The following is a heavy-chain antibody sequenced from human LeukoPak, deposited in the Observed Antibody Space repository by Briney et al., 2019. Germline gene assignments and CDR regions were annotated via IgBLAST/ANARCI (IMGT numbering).Heavy chain of an antibody. J-gene: IGHJ4*02. CDR1: GGTFSSYA. CDR3: ARSGLRFLEWLSGYYFDY. CDR2: IIPILGIA. V-gene: IGHV1-69*04. D-gene: IGHD3-3*01. Sequence: GASVKVSCKASGGTFSSYAISWVRQAPGQGLEWMGRIIPILGIANYAQKFQGRVTITADKFTSTAYMELSSLRSEDTAVYYCARSGLRFLEWLSGYYFDYWGQGTLVTVSS.